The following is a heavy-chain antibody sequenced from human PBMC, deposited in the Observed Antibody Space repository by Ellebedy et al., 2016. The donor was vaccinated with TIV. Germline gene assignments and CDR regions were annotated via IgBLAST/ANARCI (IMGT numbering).Heavy chain of an antibody. CDR2: IFPGDSET. CDR1: GYSFSSYW. J-gene: IGHJ4*02. Sequence: GGSLRLSXKSSGYSFSSYWIDWVRQMPGKGLEWMGIIFPGDSETIYRPSFQGQVTFSVDTSISTVSLQWRSLKASDSAIYFCARRRGSGNSAPLDYWGQGTLVTVSS. CDR3: ARRRGSGNSAPLDY. D-gene: IGHD3-10*01. V-gene: IGHV5-51*01.